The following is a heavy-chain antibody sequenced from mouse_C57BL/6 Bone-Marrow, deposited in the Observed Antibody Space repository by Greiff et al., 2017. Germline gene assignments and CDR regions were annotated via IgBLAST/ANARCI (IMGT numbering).Heavy chain of an antibody. CDR2: IYPSDSET. Sequence: QVQLQQPGAELVRPGSSVKLSCKASGYTFTSYWMDWVKQRPGQGLEWIGNIYPSDSETHYNQKFKDKATLTVDKSSSTAYMQLSSLTSEDSAVXSCARHYGNVPFAYWGQGTLVTVSA. V-gene: IGHV1-61*01. CDR3: ARHYGNVPFAY. J-gene: IGHJ3*01. CDR1: GYTFTSYW. D-gene: IGHD2-1*01.